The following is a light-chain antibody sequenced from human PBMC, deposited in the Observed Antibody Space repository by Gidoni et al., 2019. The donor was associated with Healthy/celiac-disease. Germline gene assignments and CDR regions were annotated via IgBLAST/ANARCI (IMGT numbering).Light chain of an antibody. CDR2: GAS. CDR3: QQYGSSPPLT. Sequence: EIVLTQSPGTLSLSPGERATLSCRASQSVSSSYLAWYQQKPGQAPMLLIYGASSRATGLPDRFSGSGSGTDFTLTISTLEPEDFALYYCQQYGSSPPLTFGGGTKVEIK. CDR1: QSVSSSY. J-gene: IGKJ4*01. V-gene: IGKV3-20*01.